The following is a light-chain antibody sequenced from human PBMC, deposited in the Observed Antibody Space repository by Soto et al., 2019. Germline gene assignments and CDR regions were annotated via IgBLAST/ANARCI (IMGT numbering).Light chain of an antibody. CDR1: QSVSSNY. CDR2: GVS. CDR3: QQYGSSPFT. J-gene: IGKJ5*01. Sequence: DIELTQSPVTLSLSPGERATLSCRASQSVSSNYFAWYQQKPGQAPRLLIYGVSSRATGIPDRFSGWGSGTEFTLTISSLQSEDFAVYYCQQYGSSPFTFGQGTRLEIK. V-gene: IGKV3-20*01.